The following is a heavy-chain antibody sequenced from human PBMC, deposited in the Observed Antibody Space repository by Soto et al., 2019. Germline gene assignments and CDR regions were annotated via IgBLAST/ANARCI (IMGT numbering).Heavy chain of an antibody. CDR3: ARAGDSSGPVALGY. CDR2: IYHSGST. V-gene: IGHV4-30-2*01. CDR1: GGSISSGGSS. Sequence: SETLSLTCAVSGGSISSGGSSWSWIRQPPGKVLEWIGYIYHSGSTYYNPSLKSRVTISVDRSKNQFSLKLTSVTAADTAVYYCARAGDSSGPVALGYWGQGTLVTVSS. J-gene: IGHJ4*02. D-gene: IGHD6-19*01.